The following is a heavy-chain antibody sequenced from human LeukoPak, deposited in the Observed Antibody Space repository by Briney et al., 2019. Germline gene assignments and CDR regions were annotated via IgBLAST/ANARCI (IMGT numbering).Heavy chain of an antibody. CDR3: ARAGIGYCSDNTCSPDY. D-gene: IGHD2-15*01. Sequence: ASVTVSCTASGYTFTNYAVNWVRQAPGQGLEWMGWINTDTENPTYAQGFTGRFVFSLDTSVSTAYLQISSLKAEDTAVYYCARAGIGYCSDNTCSPDYWGQGTLVTVSS. CDR1: GYTFTNYA. J-gene: IGHJ4*02. V-gene: IGHV7-4-1*02. CDR2: INTDTENP.